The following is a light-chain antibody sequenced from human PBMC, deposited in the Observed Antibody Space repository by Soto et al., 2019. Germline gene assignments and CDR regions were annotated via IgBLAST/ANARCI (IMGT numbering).Light chain of an antibody. V-gene: IGKV2-28*01. CDR2: LVS. CDR3: MQALQTPPS. J-gene: IGKJ4*01. CDR1: QSLLHSNGYIY. Sequence: DIVMTQSPLSLPVTLGEPASISCRSSQSLLHSNGYIYLDWYLQKPGQSPQLLIYLVSKRASGVPDRFSGSGSGTDFTLRISRVEAEDVGVYYCMQALQTPPSFGGGTKVDIK.